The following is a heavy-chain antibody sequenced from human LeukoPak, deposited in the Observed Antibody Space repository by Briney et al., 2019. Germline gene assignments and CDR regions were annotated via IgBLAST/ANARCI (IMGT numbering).Heavy chain of an antibody. CDR3: ASGFGGSGSLTKIFDY. V-gene: IGHV1-2*02. CDR2: INPNSGGT. D-gene: IGHD3-10*01. CDR1: GYTFTGYY. Sequence: ASVKVSCKASGYTFTGYYMHWVRQAPGQGLEWMGGINPNSGGTNYAQKFQGRVTMTRDTSISTAYMEVSSLRSDDTAVYYCASGFGGSGSLTKIFDYWGQGTLVTVSS. J-gene: IGHJ4*02.